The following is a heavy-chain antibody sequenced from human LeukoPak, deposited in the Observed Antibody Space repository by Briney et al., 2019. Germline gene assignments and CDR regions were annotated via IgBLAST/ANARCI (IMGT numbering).Heavy chain of an antibody. CDR3: ARGPPITMIVVAQAFDI. D-gene: IGHD3-22*01. Sequence: GGSLRLSCAASGFTVSSNYMSWVRQAPGKGLEWVSVIYSGGSTYYADSVKGRFTISRDNSKNTLYLQMNSLRAEDTAVYYCARGPPITMIVVAQAFDIWGQGTMVTVSS. CDR2: IYSGGST. CDR1: GFTVSSNY. J-gene: IGHJ3*02. V-gene: IGHV3-66*01.